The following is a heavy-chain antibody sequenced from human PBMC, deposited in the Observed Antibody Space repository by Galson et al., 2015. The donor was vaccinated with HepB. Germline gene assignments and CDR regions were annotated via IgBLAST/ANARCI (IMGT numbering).Heavy chain of an antibody. J-gene: IGHJ4*02. V-gene: IGHV3-23*01. CDR3: AKMYDFWSGHDY. D-gene: IGHD3-3*01. Sequence: SLRLSCAASGFTFSSYAMSWVRQAPGKGLEWVSAISGSGGSTYYADSVKGRFTISRDNSKNTLYLQMNSLRAEDTAVYYCAKMYDFWSGHDYWGQGTLVTVSS. CDR1: GFTFSSYA. CDR2: ISGSGGST.